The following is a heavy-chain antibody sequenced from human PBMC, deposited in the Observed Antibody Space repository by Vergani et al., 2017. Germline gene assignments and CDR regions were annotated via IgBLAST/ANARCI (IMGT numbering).Heavy chain of an antibody. CDR2: IRAYNGNT. CDR1: GYTFTSYG. Sequence: QVQLVQSGAEVKKPGASVKVSCKASGYTFTSYGITWVRQAPGQGLEWMGWIRAYNGNTNYAQKLQGRVTMTTDTSTSTAYSELRSLRSDDTAVYYCARDKVTYYDFWSGYYTYFQHWGQVTLVTVSS. D-gene: IGHD3-3*01. CDR3: ARDKVTYYDFWSGYYTYFQH. V-gene: IGHV1-18*04. J-gene: IGHJ1*01.